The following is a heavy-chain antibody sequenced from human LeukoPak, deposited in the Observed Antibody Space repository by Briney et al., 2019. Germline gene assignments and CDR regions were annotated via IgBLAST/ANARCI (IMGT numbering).Heavy chain of an antibody. Sequence: PSETLSLTCTVSGGSVSSGSYYWSWIRQPPGKGLEWIAYIYSSGSTKYNPSLRSRVTISVDTSKNQFSLKLTSVTAADTALYYCARLIGSSWHYWYFDLWGRGTLVTVSS. D-gene: IGHD6-13*01. CDR1: GGSVSSGSYY. CDR2: IYSSGST. CDR3: ARLIGSSWHYWYFDL. V-gene: IGHV4-61*01. J-gene: IGHJ2*01.